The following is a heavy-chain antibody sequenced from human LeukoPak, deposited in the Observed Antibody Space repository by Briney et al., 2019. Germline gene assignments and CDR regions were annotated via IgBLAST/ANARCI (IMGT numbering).Heavy chain of an antibody. Sequence: ASVKVSCKASGYTFTGYYIHWVRRAPGQGLEWMGRINPNTGGTNYAQKFQGRVTMTRDTSISTAYMELSRLTSDDTAVYYCARVGVDLWFDPWGQGTLSPSPQ. J-gene: IGHJ5*02. CDR3: ARVGVDLWFDP. CDR2: INPNTGGT. CDR1: GYTFTGYY. D-gene: IGHD3/OR15-3a*01. V-gene: IGHV1-2*06.